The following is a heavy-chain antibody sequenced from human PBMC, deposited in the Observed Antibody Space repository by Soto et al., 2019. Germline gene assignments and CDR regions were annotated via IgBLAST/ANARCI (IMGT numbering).Heavy chain of an antibody. Sequence: ASVKVSCKTSGYSFTDYYLHWVRQAPGQGLEWMGWMNAHSGGTNYAQRFQGRVTMTRDTSITTAYMELYRLTFDDTAVYYCARPTIAVSGRNVDLEFWGEGTIVAVYS. D-gene: IGHD6-19*01. CDR2: MNAHSGGT. J-gene: IGHJ4*02. CDR3: ARPTIAVSGRNVDLEF. CDR1: GYSFTDYY. V-gene: IGHV1-2*02.